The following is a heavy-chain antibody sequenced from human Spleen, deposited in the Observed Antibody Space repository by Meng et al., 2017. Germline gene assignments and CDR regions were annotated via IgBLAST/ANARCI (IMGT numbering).Heavy chain of an antibody. D-gene: IGHD4-17*01. J-gene: IGHJ5*02. Sequence: QVQLRESGPALVKPSETLSLTCTVSGDSNSSGVHYWSWIRQHPGGGLEWIGYIYYSGSTNYNPSLKSRLIISVDTSNNQFSLKLSSVTAADTAVYYCARLPTGFPNWFDPWGQGTLVTVSS. CDR3: ARLPTGFPNWFDP. V-gene: IGHV4-31*03. CDR1: GDSNSSGVHY. CDR2: IYYSGST.